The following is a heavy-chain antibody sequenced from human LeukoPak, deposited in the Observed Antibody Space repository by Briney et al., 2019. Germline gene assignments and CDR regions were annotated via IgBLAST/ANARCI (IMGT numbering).Heavy chain of an antibody. CDR2: IYYSGST. V-gene: IGHV4-59*06. CDR1: GGSISSYY. Sequence: SETLSLTCTVSGGSISSYYWSWIRQHPGKGLEWIGYIYYSGSTYYNPSLKSRVTISVDTSKNQFSLKLSSVTAADTAVYYCARAAVTAIYFDYWGQGTLVTVSS. J-gene: IGHJ4*02. D-gene: IGHD2-21*02. CDR3: ARAAVTAIYFDY.